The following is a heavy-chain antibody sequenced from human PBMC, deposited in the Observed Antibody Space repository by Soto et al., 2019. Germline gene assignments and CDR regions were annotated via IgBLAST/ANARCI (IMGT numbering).Heavy chain of an antibody. J-gene: IGHJ5*01. D-gene: IGHD3-16*01. V-gene: IGHV4-61*01. CDR3: AMSPGDTYMIYWFDP. CDR2: IYYRGST. Sequence: PSETLSLTCTVSRDSVTSGNYYWIWIRQPPGKGLEWIGHIYYRGSTNYSPSLKIRVTISLHTSNNHFSLKVTSVAAADTAVYYCAMSPGDTYMIYWFDPWGQGTLVTVSS. CDR1: RDSVTSGNYY.